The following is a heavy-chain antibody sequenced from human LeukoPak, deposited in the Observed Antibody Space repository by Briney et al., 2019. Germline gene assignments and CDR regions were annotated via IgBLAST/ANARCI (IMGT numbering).Heavy chain of an antibody. D-gene: IGHD3-22*01. CDR1: GFTFSDYY. CDR3: ARVDYYDSSGNDPY. J-gene: IGHJ4*02. Sequence: GGPLRLSCAASGFTFSDYYMSWIRQAPGKGLEWVSYISSSGSTIYYADSVKGRFTISRDNAKNSLYLQMNSLRAEDTAVYYCARVDYYDSSGNDPYWGQGTLVTVSS. CDR2: ISSSGSTI. V-gene: IGHV3-11*01.